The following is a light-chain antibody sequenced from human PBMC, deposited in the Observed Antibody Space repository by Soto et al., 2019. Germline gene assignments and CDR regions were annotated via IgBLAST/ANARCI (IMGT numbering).Light chain of an antibody. J-gene: IGKJ4*01. Sequence: ELVLTQSPAPLSLSPGERATLSCRASQSVSSYLAWYQQKPCQAPRLLIYDASNKATGIPAKFSCSGSGTDFTVTISRLKTEDFAVYDCQQRSNWPNFGGGTKVQIK. CDR1: QSVSSY. V-gene: IGKV3-11*01. CDR3: QQRSNWPN. CDR2: DAS.